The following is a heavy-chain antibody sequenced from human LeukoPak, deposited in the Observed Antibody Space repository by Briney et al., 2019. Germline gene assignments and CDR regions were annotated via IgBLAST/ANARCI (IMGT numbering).Heavy chain of an antibody. CDR2: IYYSGST. Sequence: PSETLSLTCTVSGASISSYYWSWIRQPPGKRLEWIGYIYYSGSTSYNPSLKSRVTISVDTSKNQFSLNLSSVTAADTAVYYCARWSLYSSGWYFDYWGQGILVTVSS. CDR1: GASISSYY. CDR3: ARWSLYSSGWYFDY. V-gene: IGHV4-59*01. J-gene: IGHJ4*02. D-gene: IGHD6-19*01.